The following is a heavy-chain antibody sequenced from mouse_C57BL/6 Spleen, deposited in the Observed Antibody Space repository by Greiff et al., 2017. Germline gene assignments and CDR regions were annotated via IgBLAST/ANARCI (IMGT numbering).Heavy chain of an antibody. CDR3: ARSDDRYYAMDY. CDR2: INPGSGGT. D-gene: IGHD2-14*01. CDR1: GYAFTNYL. J-gene: IGHJ4*01. Sequence: ESGAELVRPGTSVKVSCKASGYAFTNYLIEWVKQRPGQGLEWIGVINPGSGGTNYNEKFKGKATLTADKSSSTAYMQLSSLTSEDSAVYFCARSDDRYYAMDYWGQGTSVTVSS. V-gene: IGHV1-54*01.